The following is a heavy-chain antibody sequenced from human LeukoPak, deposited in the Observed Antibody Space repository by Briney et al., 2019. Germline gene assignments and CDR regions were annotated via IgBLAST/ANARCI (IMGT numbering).Heavy chain of an antibody. CDR3: AGTAGARSAFDI. CDR2: IYYSGST. Sequence: PSETLSLTCTVSGVSISGYYWSWIRQPPGKGLEWIGYIYYSGSTNYNPSLKSRVTISVDTSKNQFSLKLSSVTAADTAVYYCAGTAGARSAFDIWGQGTMVTVSS. V-gene: IGHV4-59*01. J-gene: IGHJ3*02. CDR1: GVSISGYY. D-gene: IGHD1-26*01.